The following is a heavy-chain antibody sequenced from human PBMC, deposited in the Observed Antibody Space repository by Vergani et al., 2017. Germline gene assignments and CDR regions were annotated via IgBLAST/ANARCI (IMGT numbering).Heavy chain of an antibody. CDR1: GGSISSYY. V-gene: IGHV4-4*07. J-gene: IGHJ5*02. Sequence: QLQLQESGPGLVKPSETLSLTCTVSGGSISSYYWSWIRQPAGKGLEWIGRIYTSGTTNYNPSLNGRVTIFVDKSKNLLSLRLNSVTAADTAVYYCARGETRTDWFDPWGQGTLVTVSS. CDR2: IYTSGTT. D-gene: IGHD3/OR15-3a*01. CDR3: ARGETRTDWFDP.